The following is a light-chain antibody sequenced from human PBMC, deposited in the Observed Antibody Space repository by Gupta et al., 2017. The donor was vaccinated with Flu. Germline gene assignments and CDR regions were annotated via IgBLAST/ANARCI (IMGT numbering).Light chain of an antibody. V-gene: IGLV2-11*03. CDR3: CSYAGSRYV. Sequence: GTSRDVGGYNYVTWYQQYPGKAPKLMIYDVGKRPSGVPDRFSGSKSGNTASLTISGLQAEDEADYYCCSYAGSRYVFGTGTEVTVL. CDR1: SRDVGGYNY. J-gene: IGLJ1*01. CDR2: DVG.